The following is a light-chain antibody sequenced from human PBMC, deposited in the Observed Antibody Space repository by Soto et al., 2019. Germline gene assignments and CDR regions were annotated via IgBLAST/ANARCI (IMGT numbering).Light chain of an antibody. Sequence: DIQLTQSPSFLSASVGDRVTITCRASQGISSYLAWYQQKPGKAPKLLIYKATNLQSGVPSRFSGSGSGTEFSLTISSLQPDDFATYYCQRYNDYQYIFGQGTKLEIK. CDR2: KAT. V-gene: IGKV1-9*01. CDR1: QGISSY. J-gene: IGKJ2*01. CDR3: QRYNDYQYI.